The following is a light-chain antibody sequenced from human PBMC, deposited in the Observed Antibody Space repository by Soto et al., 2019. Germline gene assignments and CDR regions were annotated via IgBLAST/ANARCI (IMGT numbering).Light chain of an antibody. V-gene: IGLV2-14*01. CDR1: SSDFAIYNY. Sequence: QSALTQPASVSGSPGQSITISCTGTSSDFAIYNYVSWYQLHPGKAPKLMIYAVSVRTSGVSNRFSGSKSGNTASLTISGLQAEDEADYFRSSHNPFGTLQIFGRGTKLTVL. J-gene: IGLJ1*01. CDR2: AVS. CDR3: SSHNPFGTLQI.